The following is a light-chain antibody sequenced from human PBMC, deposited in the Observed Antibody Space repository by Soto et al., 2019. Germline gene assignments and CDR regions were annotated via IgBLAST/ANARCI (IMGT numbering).Light chain of an antibody. Sequence: EIVMTQSPATLSVSPGERATLSCRASQSVSSNLAWYQQKPGQAPRLLIYGASTRATGIPARFSGSGSGTEFTLTISSLQSEDFADYYCQLYNNWPPYTFGQGTKLEIK. CDR1: QSVSSN. CDR3: QLYNNWPPYT. J-gene: IGKJ2*01. V-gene: IGKV3-15*01. CDR2: GAS.